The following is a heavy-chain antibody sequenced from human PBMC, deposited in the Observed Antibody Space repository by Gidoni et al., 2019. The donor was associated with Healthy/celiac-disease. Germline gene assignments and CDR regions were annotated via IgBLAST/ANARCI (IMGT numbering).Heavy chain of an antibody. V-gene: IGHV3-30*04. CDR2: KSYDGSNK. J-gene: IGHJ4*02. CDR1: GFTFSSYA. CDR3: AGSVEAERH. Sequence: QVQLVASGGGVVQPGRSLRLSCSASGFTFSSYAMHWVRQAPGKGLEWVAVKSYDGSNKYYADSVKGRFTISRDNSKNTLYLQMNSLRAEDTAVYYCAGSVEAERHWGQGTLVTVSS. D-gene: IGHD3-3*01.